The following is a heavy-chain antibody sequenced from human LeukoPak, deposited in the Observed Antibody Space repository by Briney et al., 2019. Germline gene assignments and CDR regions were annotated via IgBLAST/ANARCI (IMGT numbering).Heavy chain of an antibody. D-gene: IGHD5-12*01. Sequence: PGRSLRLSCAASGFTLSYYAMNWVRQAPGKGLEWVSYISSSGSTIYYADSVKGRFTISRDNAKNSLYLQMNSLRAEDTVVYYCARKVATTAWGQGTLVTVSS. V-gene: IGHV3-48*03. CDR1: GFTLSYYA. J-gene: IGHJ5*02. CDR3: ARKVATTA. CDR2: ISSSGSTI.